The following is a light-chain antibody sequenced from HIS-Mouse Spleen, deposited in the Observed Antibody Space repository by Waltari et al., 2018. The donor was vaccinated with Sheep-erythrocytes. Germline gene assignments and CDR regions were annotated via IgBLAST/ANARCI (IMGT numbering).Light chain of an antibody. CDR3: CSYAGSYNHV. CDR1: SSDVGGYNY. Sequence: QSALTQPRSVSGSPGQSVTISCTGTSSDVGGYNYVSWYQQHPGKPPKLSIYDVRKRPSGVPDRFSRSKSGNTASLTISGLQAEDEADYYCCSYAGSYNHVFGTGTKVTVL. V-gene: IGLV2-11*01. CDR2: DVR. J-gene: IGLJ1*01.